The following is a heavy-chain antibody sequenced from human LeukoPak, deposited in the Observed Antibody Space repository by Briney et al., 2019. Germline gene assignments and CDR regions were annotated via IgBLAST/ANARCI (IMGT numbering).Heavy chain of an antibody. D-gene: IGHD3-22*01. J-gene: IGHJ4*02. CDR2: IHYGGSA. V-gene: IGHV4-39*01. CDR1: AASISSTSYY. CDR3: ARLTFDYDGSGYYFDY. Sequence: SETLSLTCTVSAASISSTSYYWGWIRQPPEKGLQWIGSIHYGGSAYYNPSLKSRITISVDTSKNQFSLKLSPVTATDTAVYYCARLTFDYDGSGYYFDYWGQGTLVTVSS.